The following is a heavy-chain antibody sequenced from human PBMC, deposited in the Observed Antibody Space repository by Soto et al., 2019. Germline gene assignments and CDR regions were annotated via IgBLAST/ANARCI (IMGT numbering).Heavy chain of an antibody. Sequence: PGGSLRLSCTASGFTFGDYPISWFRRAPGRGLEWVGFIRSKAYGGTTDYAASVKGRFTISRDDSISVAYLQMDSPKTEGTAVYYCTRDRGSTSDYWGQGTLVTVSS. CDR2: IRSKAYGGTT. V-gene: IGHV3-49*03. CDR3: TRDRGSTSDY. CDR1: GFTFGDYP. J-gene: IGHJ4*02. D-gene: IGHD3-10*01.